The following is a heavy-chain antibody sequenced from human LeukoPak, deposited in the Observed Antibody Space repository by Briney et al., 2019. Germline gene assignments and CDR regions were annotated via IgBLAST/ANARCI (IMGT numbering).Heavy chain of an antibody. D-gene: IGHD6-13*01. V-gene: IGHV4-59*01. Sequence: SETLSLTCTVSGGSISSYYWSWIRQPPGKGLEWIGYIYYSGSTNYNPSLKSRVTISVDTSKNQFSLKLSSVTAADTAVYYCARDSSSWYQFDYWGQGTLVTVSS. J-gene: IGHJ4*02. CDR3: ARDSSSWYQFDY. CDR2: IYYSGST. CDR1: GGSISSYY.